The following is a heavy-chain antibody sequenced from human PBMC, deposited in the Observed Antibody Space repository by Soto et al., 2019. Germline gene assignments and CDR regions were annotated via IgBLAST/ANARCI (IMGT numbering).Heavy chain of an antibody. J-gene: IGHJ4*02. CDR1: GFTFANYA. CDR2: ISYDGSNK. Sequence: GGSLRLSCTASGFTFANYAMHWVRQAPGKGLEWVAVISYDGSNKYYADSVKGRFTISRDNSKNTLYLQMNSLRAEDTAVYYCARDGRQLALDYWGQGTLVTVSS. CDR3: ARDGRQLALDY. D-gene: IGHD6-13*01. V-gene: IGHV3-30-3*01.